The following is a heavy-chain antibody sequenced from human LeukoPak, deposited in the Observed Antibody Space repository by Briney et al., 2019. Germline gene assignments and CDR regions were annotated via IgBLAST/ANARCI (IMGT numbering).Heavy chain of an antibody. D-gene: IGHD3-3*01. CDR3: ARDYPPQNWSGRIYYYYYMDV. Sequence: PGGSLRLSCAASGFTFSSYGMHWVRQAPGKGLEWVAVISYDGSNKYYADSVKGRFTISRDNSKNTLYLQMNSLRAEDTAVYYCARDYPPQNWSGRIYYYYYMDVWGKGTTVTVTS. CDR2: ISYDGSNK. V-gene: IGHV3-30*03. J-gene: IGHJ6*03. CDR1: GFTFSSYG.